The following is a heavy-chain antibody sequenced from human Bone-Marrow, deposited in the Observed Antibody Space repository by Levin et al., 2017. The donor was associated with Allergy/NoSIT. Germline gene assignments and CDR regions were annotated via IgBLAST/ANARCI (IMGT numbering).Heavy chain of an antibody. J-gene: IGHJ6*02. CDR3: ARIQVLSLIVVVRRVNGMDV. CDR2: ISSNGRTK. D-gene: IGHD3-22*01. CDR1: GFTFSRHE. Sequence: GGSLRLSCAASGFTFSRHEMNWVRQAPGKGLEWISYISSNGRTKFYADSVKGRFTMSRDNAKNSLDLQMNSLRAEDTAVYYCARIQVLSLIVVVRRVNGMDVWGQGTTVTVSS. V-gene: IGHV3-48*03.